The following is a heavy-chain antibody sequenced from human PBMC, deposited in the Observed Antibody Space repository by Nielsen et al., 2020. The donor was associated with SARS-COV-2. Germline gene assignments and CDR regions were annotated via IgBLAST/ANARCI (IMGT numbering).Heavy chain of an antibody. CDR1: GGSISSGDYY. J-gene: IGHJ4*02. CDR2: IYYSGST. CDR3: ARHWGGYYSSFDY. V-gene: IGHV4-30-4*01. Sequence: SETLSLTCTVSGGSISSGDYYWSWIRQPPGKGLEWIGYIYYSGSTYYNPSLKSRVTISVDTSKNQFSLKLSSVTAADTAVYYCARHWGGYYSSFDYWGQGTLVTVSS. D-gene: IGHD3-3*01.